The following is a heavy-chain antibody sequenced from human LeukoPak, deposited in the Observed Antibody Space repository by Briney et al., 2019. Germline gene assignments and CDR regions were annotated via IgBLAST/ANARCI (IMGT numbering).Heavy chain of an antibody. V-gene: IGHV4-39*01. J-gene: IGHJ5*02. CDR3: ARHTIFCSFINCSPFDP. CDR2: VSHDGIT. CDR1: GGSINSALYY. D-gene: IGHD3-3*01. Sequence: PSETLSLTCTVSGGSINSALYYWAWIRQTPEQQLEWIGSVSHDGITKYSSSLGGRVSLSADTSKNAFFMEVHSVTAADSAIYYCARHTIFCSFINCSPFDPWGQGTLVTVSS.